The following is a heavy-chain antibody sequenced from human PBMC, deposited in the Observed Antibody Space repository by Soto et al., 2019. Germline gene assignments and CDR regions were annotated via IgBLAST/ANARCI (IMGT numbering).Heavy chain of an antibody. CDR3: ARGRGEFAA. CDR2: INHSGNT. D-gene: IGHD2-21*01. V-gene: IGHV4-34*01. Sequence: QVHLQQWGAGLLKPSETLSLTCAVYGASLSDNYCNWLRQPPGKGLEWIGEINHSGNTNYNPSLTSRVTISIDTSKNQLSLNLRSVSAADTAVYYCARGRGEFAAWGQGTPVTVSS. J-gene: IGHJ5*02. CDR1: GASLSDNY.